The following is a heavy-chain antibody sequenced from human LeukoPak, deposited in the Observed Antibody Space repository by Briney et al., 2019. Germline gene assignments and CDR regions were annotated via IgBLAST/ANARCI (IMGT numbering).Heavy chain of an antibody. CDR3: AREGAGIVGAMDY. Sequence: GGSLRLSCAASGFTFSNYWMHWVRQAPGKGLVWVSRINSDGSRTNYADSVKGRFTISRDNAKNSLYLQMNSLRAEDTAVYYCAREGAGIVGAMDYWGQGTLVTVSS. D-gene: IGHD1-26*01. CDR1: GFTFSNYW. J-gene: IGHJ4*02. V-gene: IGHV3-74*01. CDR2: INSDGSRT.